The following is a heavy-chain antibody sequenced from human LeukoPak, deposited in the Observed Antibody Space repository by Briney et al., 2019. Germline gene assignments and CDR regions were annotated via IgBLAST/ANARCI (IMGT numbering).Heavy chain of an antibody. CDR3: ARGTRYSGSYPGSI. D-gene: IGHD1-26*01. CDR1: GYTFTSYD. Sequence: ASVKVSCKASGYTFTSYDINWVRQATGQGLEWMGWMNPNSGNTGYAQKFQGRVTMTRNTSISTAYMELSSLRYEDTAVYYCARGTRYSGSYPGSIWGQGTLVTVSS. V-gene: IGHV1-8*01. CDR2: MNPNSGNT. J-gene: IGHJ4*02.